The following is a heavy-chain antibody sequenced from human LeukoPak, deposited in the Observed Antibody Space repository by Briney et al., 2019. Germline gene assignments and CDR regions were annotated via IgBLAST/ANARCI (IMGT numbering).Heavy chain of an antibody. CDR3: ARQSPSDDFWSGYSSGSDY. CDR2: LYYTGCT. D-gene: IGHD3-3*01. CDR1: AVSITSNSYY. V-gene: IGHV4-39*01. J-gene: IGHJ4*02. Sequence: SETLSLTCTVSAVSITSNSYYWAWIRQPPGKGLEWIGSLYYTGCTYYYPCLKTLFTISVETTKNQSSFKLNFVTAADRAVYYCARQSPSDDFWSGYSSGSDYWGQGTLVTVSS.